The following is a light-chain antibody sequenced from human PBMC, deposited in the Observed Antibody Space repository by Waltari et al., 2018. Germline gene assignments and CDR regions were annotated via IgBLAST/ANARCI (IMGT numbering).Light chain of an antibody. CDR1: SLRSLS. J-gene: IGLJ3*02. CDR3: YSRDSTTNHPL. V-gene: IGLV3-19*01. CDR2: GQN. Sequence: SSELTQDPAVSVALRQTVTITCQGDSLRSLSASWYQQRPGQAPLLVIYGQNVRPSGIPDRFSGSTSGNTASLIITGAQAEDEADYYCYSRDSTTNHPLFGGGTKLTVL.